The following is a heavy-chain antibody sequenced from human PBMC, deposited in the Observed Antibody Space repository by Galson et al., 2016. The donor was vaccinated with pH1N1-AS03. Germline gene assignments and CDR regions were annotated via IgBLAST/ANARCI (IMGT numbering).Heavy chain of an antibody. Sequence: SLRLSCAASGFTVSGNYMIWVRQAPGKGLEWVSVLYGGGDTNFADFMKGRFTISRDTSMNTVFLEMSNLRTEDTAVYYCATGTVPGRNWYLDLWGRGTLVTVAS. V-gene: IGHV3-66*02. CDR3: ATGTVPGRNWYLDL. J-gene: IGHJ2*01. CDR2: LYGGGDT. CDR1: GFTVSGNY. D-gene: IGHD1-1*01.